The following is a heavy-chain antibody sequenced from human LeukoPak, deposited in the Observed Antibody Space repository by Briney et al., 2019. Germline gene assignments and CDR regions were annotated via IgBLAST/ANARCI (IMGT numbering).Heavy chain of an antibody. CDR1: GGSISSSSYY. CDR3: ARATYYDFWSGYQNWFDP. J-gene: IGHJ5*02. V-gene: IGHV4-39*07. CDR2: IYYSGST. Sequence: SETLSLTCTVSGGSISSSSYYWGWIRQPPGKGLEWIGSIYYSGSTYYNPSLKSRVTISVDTSKNQFSLKLSSVTAADTAVYYCARATYYDFWSGYQNWFDPWGQGTLVTVSS. D-gene: IGHD3-3*01.